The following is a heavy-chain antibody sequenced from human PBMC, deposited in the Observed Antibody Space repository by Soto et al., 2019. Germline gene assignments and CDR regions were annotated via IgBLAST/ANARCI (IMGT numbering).Heavy chain of an antibody. CDR2: IWYDGSNK. V-gene: IGHV3-33*01. CDR1: GFTFSSYG. Sequence: GGSLRLSCAASGFTFSSYGKHWVRQAPGKGLEWVAVIWYDGSNKYYADSVKGRFTISRDNSKNTLYLQMNSLRAEDTAVYYCARDVIAARSPYYYYGMDVWGQGTTVTVSS. J-gene: IGHJ6*02. CDR3: ARDVIAARSPYYYYGMDV. D-gene: IGHD6-6*01.